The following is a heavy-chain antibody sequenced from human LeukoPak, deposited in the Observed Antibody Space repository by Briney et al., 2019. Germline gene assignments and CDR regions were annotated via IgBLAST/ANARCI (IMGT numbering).Heavy chain of an antibody. D-gene: IGHD6-13*01. Sequence: KPSETLSLTCTVSGGSISSYYWSWIRQPPGKGLEWIGYTYYSGSTNYNPSLKSRVTISVDTSKNQFSLKLSSVTAADTAVYYCAGEIKAAGTREGAFDIWGQGTMVTVSS. J-gene: IGHJ3*02. V-gene: IGHV4-59*01. CDR1: GGSISSYY. CDR2: TYYSGST. CDR3: AGEIKAAGTREGAFDI.